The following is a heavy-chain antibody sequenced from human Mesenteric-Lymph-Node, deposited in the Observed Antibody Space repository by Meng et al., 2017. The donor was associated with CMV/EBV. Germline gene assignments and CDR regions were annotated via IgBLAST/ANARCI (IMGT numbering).Heavy chain of an antibody. CDR3: ARYALHNTRGTRVIPAPYFDH. CDR2: ISSSGSTI. V-gene: IGHV3-11*04. CDR1: GFTFSDYY. D-gene: IGHD2-2*01. Sequence: GESLKISCAASGFTFSDYYMSWIRQAPGKGLEWVSYISSSGSTIYYADSVKGRFTISRDNAKNSLYLQMNSLRAEDTAVYYCARYALHNTRGTRVIPAPYFDHWGQGALVTVSS. J-gene: IGHJ4*02.